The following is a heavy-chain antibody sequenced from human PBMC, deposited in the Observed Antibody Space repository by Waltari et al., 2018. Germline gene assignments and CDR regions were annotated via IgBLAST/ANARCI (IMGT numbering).Heavy chain of an antibody. V-gene: IGHV3-23*01. CDR2: INGSVSDT. D-gene: IGHD6-25*01. CDR3: AKNSRPGWAANFDY. J-gene: IGHJ4*02. CDR1: GFIFNNFG. Sequence: EVQLLESGGGLVQPGGSLRLSCEASGFIFNNFGMSWVRQAPGKGFEWGSGINGSVSDTFYADSVKGRFTISRDNSKNTLYLQMDSLRGEDTAVYFCAKNSRPGWAANFDYWGQGVLVTVSS.